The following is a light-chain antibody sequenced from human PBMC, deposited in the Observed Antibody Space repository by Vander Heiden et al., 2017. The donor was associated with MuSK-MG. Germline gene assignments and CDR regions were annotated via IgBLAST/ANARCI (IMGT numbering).Light chain of an antibody. CDR3: QQEDNFPYT. Sequence: DIQMTQSPSSLSASVGDRVSITCQASQDISNFLYWYQQKPGKAPKLLIYDASNLETGVPSKFSGSGSGTDFTFTITSLQPEEIATYYCQQEDNFPYTFGQGTKLEIK. V-gene: IGKV1-33*01. CDR1: QDISNF. J-gene: IGKJ2*01. CDR2: DAS.